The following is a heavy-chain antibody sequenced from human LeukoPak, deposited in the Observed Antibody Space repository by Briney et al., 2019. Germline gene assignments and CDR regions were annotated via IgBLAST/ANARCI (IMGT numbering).Heavy chain of an antibody. CDR2: IYYSGST. V-gene: IGHV4-61*08. CDR1: GGSIGSGGYY. D-gene: IGHD6-13*01. CDR3: ARERVLRQQLVRYFDL. Sequence: PSQTLSLTCAVSGGSIGSGGYYWSWIRQPPGKGLEWIGYIYYSGSTNYNPSLKSRVTISVDTSKNQFSLKLSSVTAADTAVYYCARERVLRQQLVRYFDLWGRGTLVTVSS. J-gene: IGHJ2*01.